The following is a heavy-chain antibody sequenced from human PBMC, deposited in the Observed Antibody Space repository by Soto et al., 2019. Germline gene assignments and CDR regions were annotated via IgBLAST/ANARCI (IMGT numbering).Heavy chain of an antibody. D-gene: IGHD1-26*01. CDR1: GFTVSGNY. V-gene: IGHV3-53*02. CDR2: IYSGGST. Sequence: EVQLVETGGGLIQPGGSLRLSCAASGFTVSGNYMIWVRQAPGKGLEWVSVIYSGGSTNHADSVKGRFTISRDNSKNTLYLQINSLRAEDTAVYYCAREPPNSGYFDYWGQGTLVTVSS. CDR3: AREPPNSGYFDY. J-gene: IGHJ4*02.